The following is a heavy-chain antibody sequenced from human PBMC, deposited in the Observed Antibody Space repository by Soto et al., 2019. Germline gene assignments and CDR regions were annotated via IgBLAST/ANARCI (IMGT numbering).Heavy chain of an antibody. V-gene: IGHV3-30-3*01. CDR3: ARDRGRFLEWLLSGSDY. CDR1: GFTFSSYA. D-gene: IGHD3-3*01. J-gene: IGHJ4*02. CDR2: ISYDGSNK. Sequence: QVQLVESGGGVVQPGRSLRLSCAASGFTFSSYAMHWVRQAPGKGLERVAVISYDGSNKYYADSMKGRFTISRDNSKNTLYLQMNSLRAEDTAVYYCARDRGRFLEWLLSGSDYWGQGTLVTVSS.